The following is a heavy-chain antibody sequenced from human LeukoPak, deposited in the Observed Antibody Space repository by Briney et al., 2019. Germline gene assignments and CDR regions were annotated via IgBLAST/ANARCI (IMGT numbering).Heavy chain of an antibody. Sequence: GGSLRLSCAASGFTSSSYGMHWVRQAPGKGLDWVAVISYDGSNKYYADSVKGRFTISRDNSKNTLYLQMNSLRAEDTAVYYCAKELLSSGDAFDIWGQGTMVTVSS. CDR3: AKELLSSGDAFDI. J-gene: IGHJ3*02. D-gene: IGHD6-25*01. V-gene: IGHV3-30*18. CDR2: ISYDGSNK. CDR1: GFTSSSYG.